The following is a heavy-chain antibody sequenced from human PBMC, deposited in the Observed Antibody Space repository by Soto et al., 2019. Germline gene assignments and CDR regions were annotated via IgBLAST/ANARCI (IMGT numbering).Heavy chain of an antibody. CDR2: IYWDDDE. CDR3: AHSRNLITEDAQVGDFDY. V-gene: IGHV2-5*02. J-gene: IGHJ4*02. D-gene: IGHD3-10*01. Sequence: QITLKESGPTLVNPTQTLTLTCSFSGFSLTTDGVGVGWVRQPPGEALEWLALIYWDDDERYSPSLKTRLTITKDPSKKQVVLIMTNMAPEDTATYFCAHSRNLITEDAQVGDFDYWGQGTLVTVSS. CDR1: GFSLTTDGVG.